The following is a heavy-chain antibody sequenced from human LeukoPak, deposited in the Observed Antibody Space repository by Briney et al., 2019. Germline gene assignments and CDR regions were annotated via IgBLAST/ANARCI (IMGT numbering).Heavy chain of an antibody. CDR3: ARDGSGSYYKWFDC. Sequence: KPSETLSLTCTVSGGSMSSYYWSWIRQPPGKGLELIGYIYYIGSTNYNPSLKSRVPISVDTSKNQFSLKLSSVTAADSAVYCCARDGSGSYYKWFDCWREGTLVAVSS. CDR1: GGSMSSYY. CDR2: IYYIGST. J-gene: IGHJ5*01. D-gene: IGHD3-10*01. V-gene: IGHV4-59*01.